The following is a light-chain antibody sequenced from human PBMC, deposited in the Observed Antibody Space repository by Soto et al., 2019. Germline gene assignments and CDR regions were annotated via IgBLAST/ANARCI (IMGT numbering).Light chain of an antibody. CDR3: QQYGSSPYT. CDR1: QSGSSNY. Sequence: EIVLTQSPATLSLSPGERATLSCRASQSGSSNYLAWYQQKTGQAPRLLMYGTSSRATGIPDRFSGSGSGTDFTLTISRVEPEDFGVYYCQQYGSSPYTFGQGTKLEIK. V-gene: IGKV3-20*01. CDR2: GTS. J-gene: IGKJ2*01.